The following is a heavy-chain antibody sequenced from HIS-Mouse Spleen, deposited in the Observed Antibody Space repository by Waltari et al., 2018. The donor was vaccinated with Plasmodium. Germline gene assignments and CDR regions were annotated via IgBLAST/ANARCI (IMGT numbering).Heavy chain of an antibody. D-gene: IGHD6-19*01. CDR2: ISWNSGSI. CDR3: AKDIRQWLAGDY. Sequence: EVQLVESGGGLVQPGRSLRLSCAASAFHFDVYAMHWVGQAPGKGLEWVSGISWNSGSIGYADSVKGRFTISRDNAKNSLYLQMNSLRAEDTALYYCAKDIRQWLAGDYWGQGTLVTVSS. J-gene: IGHJ4*02. CDR1: AFHFDVYA. V-gene: IGHV3-9*01.